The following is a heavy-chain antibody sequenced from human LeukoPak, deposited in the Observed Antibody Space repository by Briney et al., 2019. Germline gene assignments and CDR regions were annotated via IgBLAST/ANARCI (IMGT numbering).Heavy chain of an antibody. CDR1: GFTASSNY. CDR3: ARDPGGNWGY. CDR2: IYSGGST. V-gene: IGHV3-66*01. Sequence: EGSLRLSCAASGFTASSNYMSWVRQAPGKGLEWVSVIYSGGSTYYADSVKGRFTISRDNSKNTLYLQMNSLRAEDTAVYYCARDPGGNWGYWGQGTLVTVSS. J-gene: IGHJ4*02. D-gene: IGHD7-27*01.